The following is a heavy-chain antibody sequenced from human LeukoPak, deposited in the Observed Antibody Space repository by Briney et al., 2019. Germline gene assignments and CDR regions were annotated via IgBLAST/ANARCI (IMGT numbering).Heavy chain of an antibody. Sequence: GRSLRLSCAASGFAFDDYAMHWVRQAPGKGLEWVSGITWNSGSIGYGDSVKGRFTVSRDNAKNSLYPQMNSLRAEDTALYYCAKDISKLGTIVDYWGQGTLVTVSS. CDR3: AKDISKLGTIVDY. J-gene: IGHJ4*02. V-gene: IGHV3-9*01. CDR1: GFAFDDYA. D-gene: IGHD7-27*01. CDR2: ITWNSGSI.